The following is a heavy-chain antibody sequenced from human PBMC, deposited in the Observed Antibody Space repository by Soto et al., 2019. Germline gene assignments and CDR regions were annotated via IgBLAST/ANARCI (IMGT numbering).Heavy chain of an antibody. CDR3: GRAKRDGSGRYYGY. V-gene: IGHV1-18*01. J-gene: IGHJ4*02. Sequence: QVQLVQSGAEVKKPGASVKVSCKASGYTFTSYGINWVRQAPGQGREWMGWISAYNGNTNYAQKVQGRVTMTTNTPATTAYAELRCRCSVDQPVYCCGRAKRDGSGRYYGYWGRGTLVPVSS. CDR2: ISAYNGNT. D-gene: IGHD3-10*01. CDR1: GYTFTSYG.